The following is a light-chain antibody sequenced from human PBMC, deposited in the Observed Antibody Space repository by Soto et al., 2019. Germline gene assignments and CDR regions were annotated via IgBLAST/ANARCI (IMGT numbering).Light chain of an antibody. CDR2: EAS. Sequence: EIVLTQSPATLSLSPGERATLSCRASQSVSSYLAWYQQKPGQAPRLLIYEASNRATGIPARFSGNGSGTDFNLTVSSLEPEDFAVYYCQQRKNWPPLTFGGGTKVEIK. CDR1: QSVSSY. V-gene: IGKV3-11*01. CDR3: QQRKNWPPLT. J-gene: IGKJ4*01.